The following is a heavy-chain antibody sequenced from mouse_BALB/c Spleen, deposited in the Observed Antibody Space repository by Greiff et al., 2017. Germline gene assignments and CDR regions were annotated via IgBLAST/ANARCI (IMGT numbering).Heavy chain of an antibody. CDR3: TREGNDFDY. V-gene: IGHV1-69*02. CDR1: GYTFTSYW. Sequence: QVQLKQPGAELVRPGASVSLSCKASGYTFTSYWINWVKQRPGQGLEWIGNIYPSDSYTNYNQKFKDKATLTEDKSSSTAYMQLSSPTSEDSADYYCTREGNDFDYWGQGTTVTVSS. CDR2: IYPSDSYT. D-gene: IGHD2-1*01. J-gene: IGHJ2*01.